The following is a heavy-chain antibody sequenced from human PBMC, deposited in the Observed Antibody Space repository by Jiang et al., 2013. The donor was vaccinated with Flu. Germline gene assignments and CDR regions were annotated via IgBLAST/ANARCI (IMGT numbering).Heavy chain of an antibody. CDR1: GYSISSGYY. Sequence: LVKPSETLSLTCAVSGYSISSGYYWGWIRQPPGKGLEWIGSIYHIGSTNYNPSLKSRVTISVDKSKNQFSLRLSSVNAADTAVYYCARGYGGSSSYTIDYWGQGTLVTVSS. J-gene: IGHJ4*02. D-gene: IGHD4-23*01. CDR3: ARGYGGSSSYTIDY. CDR2: IYHIGST. V-gene: IGHV4-38-2*01.